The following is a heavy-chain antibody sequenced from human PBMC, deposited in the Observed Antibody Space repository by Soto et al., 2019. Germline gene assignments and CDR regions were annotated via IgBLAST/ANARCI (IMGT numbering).Heavy chain of an antibody. CDR2: IFYLGSS. Sequence: SETLSLTCTVSGDSIIGSDFYWGWVRHPPGKGLEWIGSIFYLGSSYYNPSLKSRVTMSVDTSKNQFSLRLRSVTAADTALYFCARHSLALRKNNWFDPWGQGIMVTVSS. CDR1: GDSIIGSDFY. CDR3: ARHSLALRKNNWFDP. D-gene: IGHD3-3*02. J-gene: IGHJ5*02. V-gene: IGHV4-39*01.